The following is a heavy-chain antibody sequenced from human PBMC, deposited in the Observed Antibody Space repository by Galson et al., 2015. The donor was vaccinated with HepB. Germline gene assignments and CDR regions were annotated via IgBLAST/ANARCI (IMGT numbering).Heavy chain of an antibody. CDR3: ARAPAGGSYTDY. Sequence: SLRLSCAASGFTFSDYYMTWIRQAPGKGLEWVSYISSISRYTNYADSVKGRFTISRDNAKNSLYLQMNSLRAEDTAVYYCARAPAGGSYTDYWGQGTLVTVSS. CDR2: ISSISRYT. D-gene: IGHD3-16*01. V-gene: IGHV3-11*05. CDR1: GFTFSDYY. J-gene: IGHJ4*02.